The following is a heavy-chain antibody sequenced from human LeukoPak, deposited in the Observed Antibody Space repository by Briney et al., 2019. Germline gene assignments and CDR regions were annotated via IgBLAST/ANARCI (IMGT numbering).Heavy chain of an antibody. Sequence: ASVKVSCKASGYTFTSYDINWVRQATGQGLEWMGWVNPNSGNTGYAQKFQGRVTMTRNTSISTAYMELSSLRSEDTAVYYCARGNEYSYGFDYWGQGALVTVSS. CDR3: ARGNEYSYGFDY. CDR1: GYTFTSYD. CDR2: VNPNSGNT. D-gene: IGHD5-18*01. J-gene: IGHJ4*02. V-gene: IGHV1-8*01.